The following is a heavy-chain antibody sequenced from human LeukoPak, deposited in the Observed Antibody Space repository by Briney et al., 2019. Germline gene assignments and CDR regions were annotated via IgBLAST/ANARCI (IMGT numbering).Heavy chain of an antibody. CDR1: GGTFSSYA. D-gene: IGHD6-13*01. CDR3: ARDLGVQSAAVGVNYYYYYGMDV. Sequence: SVKLSCKASGGTFSSYAISWVRQAPGQGLEWMGRIIPILGIANYAQKFQGRVTITADKSTSTAYMALSSLRSEDTAVYYCARDLGVQSAAVGVNYYYYYGMDVWGQGTTVTVSS. J-gene: IGHJ6*02. CDR2: IIPILGIA. V-gene: IGHV1-69*04.